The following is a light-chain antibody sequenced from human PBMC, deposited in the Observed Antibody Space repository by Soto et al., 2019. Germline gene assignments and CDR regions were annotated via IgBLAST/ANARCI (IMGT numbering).Light chain of an antibody. CDR2: EVS. Sequence: QSALTQPASVSGSPGQSITISCTGTSSDVGGYNYVSWYQQHPGKAPKLMIYEVSNRPSGVSNRFSDSKSGNTASLTISGLEAEDEADYCCCAYTSSSIHYVFGTGTKLTVL. CDR3: CAYTSSSIHYV. CDR1: SSDVGGYNY. V-gene: IGLV2-14*01. J-gene: IGLJ1*01.